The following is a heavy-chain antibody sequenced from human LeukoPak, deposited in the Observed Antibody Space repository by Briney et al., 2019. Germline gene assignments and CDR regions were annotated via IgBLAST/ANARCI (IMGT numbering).Heavy chain of an antibody. CDR2: ISAYNGTT. D-gene: IGHD3-10*01. V-gene: IGHV1-18*01. CDR1: GYTFTSYG. Sequence: ASVKVSCKASGYTFTSYGISWVRQAPGQGLEWMGWISAYNGTTNYAQKLQGRVTMTTDTSTSTAYMELRSLRSDDTAVYYCARDHRSITMVRGGLTWFDPWGQGTLVTVSS. J-gene: IGHJ5*02. CDR3: ARDHRSITMVRGGLTWFDP.